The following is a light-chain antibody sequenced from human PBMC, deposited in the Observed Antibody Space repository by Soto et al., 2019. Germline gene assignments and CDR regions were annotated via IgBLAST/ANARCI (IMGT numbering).Light chain of an antibody. Sequence: DIQMTQSPSTLSASVGDRVTITCRASQSISSWLAWYQQKPGKAPKLLFYDASSLESGVPSTFSGSGSGTEFTLTISCLQPDDFATCYCQQYNSYSRTFGQGTKVEIK. J-gene: IGKJ1*01. V-gene: IGKV1-5*01. CDR1: QSISSW. CDR2: DAS. CDR3: QQYNSYSRT.